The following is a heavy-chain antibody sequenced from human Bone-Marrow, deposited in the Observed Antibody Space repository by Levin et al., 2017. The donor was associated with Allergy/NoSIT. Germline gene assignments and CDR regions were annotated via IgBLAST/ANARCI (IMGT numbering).Heavy chain of an antibody. CDR1: GFTFSNYA. J-gene: IGHJ4*02. CDR3: AREGDYVDSTGYPEY. Sequence: SGGSLRLSCAASGFTFSNYAMTWVRQSPGKGLEWVSYVSTGGTTVYYSKSVKGRFTVSRDSAKSSVYLHMNSLTAEDTAIYFCAREGDYVDSTGYPEYWGQGTRVTVSS. D-gene: IGHD3-22*01. CDR2: VSTGGTTV. V-gene: IGHV3-11*01.